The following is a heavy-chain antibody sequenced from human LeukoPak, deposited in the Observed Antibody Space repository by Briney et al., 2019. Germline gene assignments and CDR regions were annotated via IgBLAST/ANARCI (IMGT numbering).Heavy chain of an antibody. CDR2: ISYDGSNK. V-gene: IGHV3-30*18. Sequence: GSLRLSCAASGFTFSSYGMHWVRQAPGKGLEWVAVISYDGSNKYYADSVKGRFTISRDNSKNTLYLQMNSLRAEDTAVYYCAKGLTGTTGYWGQGTLVTVSS. D-gene: IGHD1-7*01. CDR1: GFTFSSYG. J-gene: IGHJ4*02. CDR3: AKGLTGTTGY.